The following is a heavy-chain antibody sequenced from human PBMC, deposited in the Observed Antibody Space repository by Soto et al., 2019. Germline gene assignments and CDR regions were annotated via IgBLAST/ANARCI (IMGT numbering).Heavy chain of an antibody. CDR3: ARAYGDDSSDY. V-gene: IGHV1-69*02. Sequence: QVQLVQSGAEVKKPGSSVKVSCKASGGTFSSYTISWVRQAPGQGLEWMGRIIPILGIANYAQKFQGRVTITADKSTSTAYMGLSSVRSEDTAVYYCARAYGDDSSDYWGQGTLVTVSS. CDR2: IIPILGIA. CDR1: GGTFSSYT. J-gene: IGHJ4*02. D-gene: IGHD4-17*01.